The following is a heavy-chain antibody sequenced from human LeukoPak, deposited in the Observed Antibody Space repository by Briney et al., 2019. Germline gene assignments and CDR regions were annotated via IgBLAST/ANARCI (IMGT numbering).Heavy chain of an antibody. Sequence: GASVKVSCKASGGTFSSYAISWVRQAPGQGLEWMGGIIPIFGTANYAQKFQGRVTITADESTSTAYMELSSLRSEDTAVYYCARAAGDCSSTSCYFYYGMDVWGQGTTVTVSS. CDR1: GGTFSSYA. CDR2: IIPIFGTA. J-gene: IGHJ6*02. CDR3: ARAAGDCSSTSCYFYYGMDV. D-gene: IGHD2-2*01. V-gene: IGHV1-69*13.